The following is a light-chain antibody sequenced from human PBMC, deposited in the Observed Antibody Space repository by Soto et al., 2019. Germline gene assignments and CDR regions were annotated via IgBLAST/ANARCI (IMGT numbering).Light chain of an antibody. CDR1: QSISSW. CDR2: DAS. V-gene: IGKV1-5*01. Sequence: DIQMTPSPSTLSASLVYRFTITCRASQSISSWLAWYQQKPGKAPKLLIYDASSLESGVPSRFSGSGSGTEFTLTISSLQPDDFATYYCQQYNTYSTFGQGTRLEIK. J-gene: IGKJ5*01. CDR3: QQYNTYST.